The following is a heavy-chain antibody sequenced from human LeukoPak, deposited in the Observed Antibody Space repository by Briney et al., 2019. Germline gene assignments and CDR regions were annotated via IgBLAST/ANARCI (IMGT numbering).Heavy chain of an antibody. Sequence: SQTLSLTCTVSGGSVGSRAYYWSWIRQPAGKGLEYIGRIYTDGSSNHNPSLKSRVSISMDRSNNQFSLILMSVTAADTGVYYCASEDLAVAANFYYWGQGALVTVSS. J-gene: IGHJ4*02. CDR3: ASEDLAVAANFYY. CDR1: GGSVGSRAYY. CDR2: IYTDGSS. V-gene: IGHV4-61*02. D-gene: IGHD6-19*01.